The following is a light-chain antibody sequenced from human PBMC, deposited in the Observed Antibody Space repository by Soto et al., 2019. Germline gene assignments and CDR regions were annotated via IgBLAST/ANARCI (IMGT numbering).Light chain of an antibody. CDR1: QSVSSSY. CDR2: GAS. J-gene: IGKJ1*01. CDR3: QQYGSSSWT. Sequence: EIVLTQSPGTLSLSPGERATLSCRASQSVSSSYLAWYQQKPGQAPRLLISGASSRATGIPDRFSGSGSGTDFTLTISRLEPEEFAVYYYQQYGSSSWTFGQGTKVEIK. V-gene: IGKV3-20*01.